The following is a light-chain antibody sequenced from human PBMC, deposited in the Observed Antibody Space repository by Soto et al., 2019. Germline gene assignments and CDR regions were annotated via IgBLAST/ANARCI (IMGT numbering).Light chain of an antibody. J-gene: IGLJ2*01. Sequence: QSALTQPPSASGSPGQSVTISCTGTSSDVGGYNYVSWYQQHPGKAPKLMIYEVSKRPSGVPDRFSGSKSGNTASLTVSGHQAEDEADYYCNSYAGSNNVVFGRGTKLIVL. CDR3: NSYAGSNNVV. CDR2: EVS. V-gene: IGLV2-8*01. CDR1: SSDVGGYNY.